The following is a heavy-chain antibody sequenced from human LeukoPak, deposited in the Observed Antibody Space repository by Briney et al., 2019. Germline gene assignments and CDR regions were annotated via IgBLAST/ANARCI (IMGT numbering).Heavy chain of an antibody. CDR2: ISSSGSTI. CDR3: ARQDSSGPYYFDY. CDR1: GFTVSSNY. Sequence: GGSLRLSCAASGFTVSSNYMSWVRQAPGKGLEWVSYISSSGSTIYYADSVKGRFTISRDNAKNSLYLQMNSLRAEDTAVYYCARQDSSGPYYFDYWGQGTLVTVSS. D-gene: IGHD3-22*01. J-gene: IGHJ4*02. V-gene: IGHV3-11*04.